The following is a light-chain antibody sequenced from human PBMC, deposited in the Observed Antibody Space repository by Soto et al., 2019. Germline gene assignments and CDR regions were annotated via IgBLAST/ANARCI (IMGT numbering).Light chain of an antibody. CDR3: QQRTNGFT. J-gene: IGKJ3*01. Sequence: EIVLTQSPATLSLSPGERATLSCRASQSVSSYLAWYQQKPGQAPRLLIYDASNRATGIPARFSGSGSGTDFTPTISSLEPEHFAVYYCQQRTNGFTFGPGTRVDIK. CDR2: DAS. CDR1: QSVSSY. V-gene: IGKV3-11*01.